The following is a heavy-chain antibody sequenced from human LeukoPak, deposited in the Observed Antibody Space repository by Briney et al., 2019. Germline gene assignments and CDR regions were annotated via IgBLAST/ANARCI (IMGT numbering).Heavy chain of an antibody. J-gene: IGHJ4*02. V-gene: IGHV3-23*01. Sequence: GGSLRLSCAASGFTFNNYAMSWVRQAPGKGLEWVSGISGSSASTYYADSVKGRFTISRDNSKSTLYLQMNSLRAEDTAVYYCANKGVPIGSGWYAYWGQGTLVTVSS. CDR1: GFTFNNYA. D-gene: IGHD6-19*01. CDR2: ISGSSAST. CDR3: ANKGVPIGSGWYAY.